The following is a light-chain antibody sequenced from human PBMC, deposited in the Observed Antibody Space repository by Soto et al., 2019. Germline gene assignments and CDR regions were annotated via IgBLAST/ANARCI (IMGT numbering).Light chain of an antibody. CDR2: DSS. CDR1: RGLSDTN. V-gene: IGKV3-20*01. J-gene: IGKJ1*01. CDR3: QQYDVSPQP. Sequence: EIVLTQSPGTLSLSPGEGATLSCRASRGLSDTNLAWYQQKPGQAPSLLLYDSSRRAPGVPHRFSGSGSGIDFTLTISSVEPDDFAVYYCQQYDVSPQPFGRGSRVEMK.